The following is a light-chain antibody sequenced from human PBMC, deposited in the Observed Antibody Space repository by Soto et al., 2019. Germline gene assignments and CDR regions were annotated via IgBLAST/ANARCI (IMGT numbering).Light chain of an antibody. V-gene: IGLV7-46*01. CDR2: DSS. J-gene: IGLJ2*01. CDR1: TGVVTSGHY. Sequence: QTVVTQEPSLTVSPGGTVTLTCDSSTGVVTSGHYPYWFQQKPGQAPRTLIYDSSNKHSWTPARFSGSLLGGKAALTLSGAQPEDEADYYCLLSYSGALVFGGGTQLTVL. CDR3: LLSYSGALV.